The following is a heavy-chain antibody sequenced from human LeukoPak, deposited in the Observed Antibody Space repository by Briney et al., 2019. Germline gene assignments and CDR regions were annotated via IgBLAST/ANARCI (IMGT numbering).Heavy chain of an antibody. CDR2: ISYDGSNK. CDR1: GFTFSSYA. Sequence: GGSLRLSCAASGFTFSSYAMHWVRQAPGKGLEWVAVISYDGSNKYYADSVKGRFTISRDNSKNTLYLQMNSLRAEDTAVDYCAREMATIVERQTYYYYGMDVWGQGTTVTVSS. J-gene: IGHJ6*02. CDR3: AREMATIVERQTYYYYGMDV. D-gene: IGHD5-24*01. V-gene: IGHV3-30-3*01.